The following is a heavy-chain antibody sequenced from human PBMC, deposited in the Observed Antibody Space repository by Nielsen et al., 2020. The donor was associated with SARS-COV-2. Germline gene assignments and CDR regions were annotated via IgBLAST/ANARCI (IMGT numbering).Heavy chain of an antibody. CDR2: IYYSGST. V-gene: IGHV4-59*08. J-gene: IGHJ6*02. Sequence: GSLRLSCTVSGGSISSYYWSWIRQPPGKGLEWIGYIYYSGSTNYNPSLKSRVTISVDTSKNQFSLKLSSVTAADTAVYYCARQQTSHSTYYYYGMDVWGQGTTVTVSS. CDR1: GGSISSYY. CDR3: ARQQTSHSTYYYYGMDV.